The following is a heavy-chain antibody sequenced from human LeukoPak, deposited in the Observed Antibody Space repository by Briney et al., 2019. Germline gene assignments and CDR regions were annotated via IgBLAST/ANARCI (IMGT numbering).Heavy chain of an antibody. D-gene: IGHD6-13*01. CDR3: TKEHVAAAGSFAY. CDR2: VYNSGAT. J-gene: IGHJ4*02. Sequence: GGSLRLSCAASGFTVSNNFLSWVRQAPGKGLEWISGVYNSGATFHADSVKGRFTISRDNFKNTLYLQMNSLRAEDTAVYYCTKEHVAAAGSFAYWSQGTLVTVSS. CDR1: GFTVSNNF. V-gene: IGHV3-66*01.